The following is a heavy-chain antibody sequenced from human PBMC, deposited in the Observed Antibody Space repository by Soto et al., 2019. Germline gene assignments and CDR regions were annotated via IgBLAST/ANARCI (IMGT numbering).Heavy chain of an antibody. J-gene: IGHJ6*02. CDR1: GFTFSNYA. V-gene: IGHV3-23*01. CDR2: ITGSGDST. CDR3: TRVGGSVSGMDV. Sequence: GGSLRLSCAASGFTFSNYAIRWVRQAPGKGLEWVSSITGSGDSTYYADYVKGRFTISRDNSKNTVYLQMNSLRVEDTAVYYCTRVGGSVSGMDVWGQGTTVTVSS. D-gene: IGHD1-26*01.